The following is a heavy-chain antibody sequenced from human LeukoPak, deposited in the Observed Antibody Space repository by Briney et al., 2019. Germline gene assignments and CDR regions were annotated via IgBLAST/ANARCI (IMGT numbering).Heavy chain of an antibody. V-gene: IGHV3-21*01. CDR2: ISSSSSYI. CDR1: GFTFSSYS. J-gene: IGHJ2*01. Sequence: GGSLRLSCAASGFTFSSYSINWVRQAPGKGLEWVSSISSSSSYIYYADSLKGRFTISRDNAKNSLYLQLNSLRAEDTAVYYCARDASGTLHQYWYFDLWGRGTLVTVSS. CDR3: ARDASGTLHQYWYFDL. D-gene: IGHD1-14*01.